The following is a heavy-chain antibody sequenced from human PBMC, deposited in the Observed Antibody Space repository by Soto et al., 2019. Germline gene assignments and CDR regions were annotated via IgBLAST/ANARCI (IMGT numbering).Heavy chain of an antibody. Sequence: GGSLRLSCAASGFTFSSYAMSWVRQAPGKGLEWVSAISGSGGSTYYADSVKGRFTISRDNSKNTLYLQMNSLRAEDTAVYYCAKSNTIFGVVPSFYYYYGMDVWGQGTTVTVSS. D-gene: IGHD3-3*01. V-gene: IGHV3-23*01. CDR1: GFTFSSYA. CDR2: ISGSGGST. J-gene: IGHJ6*02. CDR3: AKSNTIFGVVPSFYYYYGMDV.